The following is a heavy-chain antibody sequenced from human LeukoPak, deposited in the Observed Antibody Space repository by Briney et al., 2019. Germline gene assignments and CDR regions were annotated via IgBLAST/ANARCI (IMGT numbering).Heavy chain of an antibody. CDR3: VAVVDTSFDY. CDR2: MKPNRGNT. CDR1: GYTFTSYD. D-gene: IGHD2-15*01. V-gene: IGHV1-8*02. Sequence: ASVKVSCKASGYTFTSYDINWVRQATGQGIEWIGWMKPNRGNTSYAQKFQGRVTMTRDTSISTAYMELSSLRSEDTAVYYCVAVVDTSFDYWGQGTPVTVSS. J-gene: IGHJ4*02.